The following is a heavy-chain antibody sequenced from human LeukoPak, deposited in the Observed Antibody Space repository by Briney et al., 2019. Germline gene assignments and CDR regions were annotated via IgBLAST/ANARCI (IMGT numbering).Heavy chain of an antibody. CDR3: ARDSSGWSPSDY. J-gene: IGHJ4*02. D-gene: IGHD6-19*01. Sequence: GGSLRLSCAASGFTFDDYGMSWVRQAPGKGLEWVSGINWNGGSTGYADSVKGRFTISRDNAKNSLYLQMNSLGAEDTALYYCARDSSGWSPSDYWGQGTLVTVSS. CDR1: GFTFDDYG. CDR2: INWNGGST. V-gene: IGHV3-20*04.